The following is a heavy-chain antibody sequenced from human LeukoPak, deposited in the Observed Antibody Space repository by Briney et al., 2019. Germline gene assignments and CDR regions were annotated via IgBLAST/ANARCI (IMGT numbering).Heavy chain of an antibody. J-gene: IGHJ4*02. D-gene: IGHD6-6*01. V-gene: IGHV1-2*02. CDR2: IHPNSGGT. CDR3: GRKSAARKTSEFDY. Sequence: ASVKVSCKASGYTFTGYYMHWVRQAPGQGLEWMGWIHPNSGGTNYAQKFQGRVTMTRDTSISTAYMELSRLTFDDTAVYCCGRKSAARKTSEFDYWGQGTLVTVSS. CDR1: GYTFTGYY.